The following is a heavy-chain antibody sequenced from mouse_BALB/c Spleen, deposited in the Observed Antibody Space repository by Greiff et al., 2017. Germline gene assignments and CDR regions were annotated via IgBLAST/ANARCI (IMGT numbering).Heavy chain of an antibody. CDR1: GFTFSSFG. J-gene: IGHJ4*01. D-gene: IGHD1-1*01. CDR3: ARATVVANYAMDY. CDR2: ISSGSSTI. V-gene: IGHV5-17*02. Sequence: EVMLVESGGGLVQPGGSRKLSCAASGFTFSSFGMHWVRQAPEKGLEWVAYISSGSSTIYYADTVKGRFTISRDNPKNTLFLQMTSLRSEDTAMYYCARATVVANYAMDYWGQGTSVTVSS.